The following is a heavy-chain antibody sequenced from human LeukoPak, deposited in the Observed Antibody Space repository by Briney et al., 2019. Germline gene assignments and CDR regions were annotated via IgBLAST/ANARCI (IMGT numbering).Heavy chain of an antibody. V-gene: IGHV4-34*01. J-gene: IGHJ4*02. CDR2: INHSGST. D-gene: IGHD3-22*01. Sequence: SETLSLTCAVYGGSFSGYYWSWLRQPPGKGLEWIGEINHSGSTDYNPSLKSRVTISVDTSKNQFSLKLSSVTAADTAVYYCARGASVYYYDSSGYYYADYWGQGTLVTVSS. CDR1: GGSFSGYY. CDR3: ARGASVYYYDSSGYYYADY.